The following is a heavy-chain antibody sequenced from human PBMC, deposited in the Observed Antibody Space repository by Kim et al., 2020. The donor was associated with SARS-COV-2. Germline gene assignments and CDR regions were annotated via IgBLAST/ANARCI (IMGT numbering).Heavy chain of an antibody. CDR2: ISYDGSNK. Sequence: GGSLRLSCAASGFTFSSYGMHWVRQAPGKGLEWVAVISYDGSNKYYADSVKGRFTISRDNSKNTLYLQMNSLRAEDTAVYYCAKEGGWPDDGGQGTLVTVSS. CDR1: GFTFSSYG. J-gene: IGHJ4*02. CDR3: AKEGGWPDD. V-gene: IGHV3-30*18. D-gene: IGHD6-19*01.